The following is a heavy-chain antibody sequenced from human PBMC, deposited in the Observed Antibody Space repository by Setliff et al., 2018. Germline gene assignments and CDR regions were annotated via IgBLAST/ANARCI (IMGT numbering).Heavy chain of an antibody. Sequence: SETLSLTCTVSGDSISSGDYFWSWIRKPPGKGLEWIAYIYHSGSAYYNPSLKSRVTMSVDTSKNQFSLHLTSVTAADTAVYYCAREVGTSTSSDAFDVWGQGMMVTVS. CDR3: AREVGTSTSSDAFDV. D-gene: IGHD1-26*01. V-gene: IGHV4-30-4*08. CDR2: IYHSGSA. CDR1: GDSISSGDYF. J-gene: IGHJ3*01.